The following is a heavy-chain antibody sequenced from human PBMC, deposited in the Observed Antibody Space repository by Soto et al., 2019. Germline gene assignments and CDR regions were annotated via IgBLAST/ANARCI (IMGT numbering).Heavy chain of an antibody. CDR1: SGPSSSHN. CDR2: VYSTGGT. D-gene: IGHD1-1*01. J-gene: IGHJ6*02. Sequence: QVQLQQSGPGLVKPSETLSLTCSVSSGPSSSHNWGWIRQPPGRGLEWIGYVYSTGGTSYNPSLKSRATISADTSTNHISLTLTSVTAADTAVYYCVRQGIGNLHGRVDVWGQGTTVRVSS. CDR3: VRQGIGNLHGRVDV. V-gene: IGHV4-59*08.